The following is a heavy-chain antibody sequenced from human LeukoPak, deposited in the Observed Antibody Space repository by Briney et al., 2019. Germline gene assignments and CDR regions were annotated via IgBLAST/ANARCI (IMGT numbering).Heavy chain of an antibody. J-gene: IGHJ4*02. CDR3: ARYSSGWYHFDS. V-gene: IGHV1-18*01. CDR1: GYTFTSHG. Sequence: ASVTVSCTASGYTFTSHGISWVRQAPGQALEWMEWFSAYNGNTKFAQKLQGRVTMTTYTSTSKAYMELRSLRSDDTAVYYCARYSSGWYHFDSWGQGTLVTVSS. D-gene: IGHD6-19*01. CDR2: FSAYNGNT.